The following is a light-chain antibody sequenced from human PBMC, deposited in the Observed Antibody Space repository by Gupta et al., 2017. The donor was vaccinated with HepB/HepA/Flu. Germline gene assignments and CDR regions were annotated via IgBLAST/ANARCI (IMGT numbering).Light chain of an antibody. J-gene: IGKJ2*01. Sequence: DIQLTQSPSFLSASVGDRATNARRASQGINNYLDWYQQKPGKAPKLLIYAASTWQSGVPSRFSGSGNGTELNVTISIRQLEDFEASYFHRHKNYPPVTFGQGTRLEIK. CDR3: HRHKNYPPVT. CDR2: AAS. CDR1: QGINNY. V-gene: IGKV1-9*01.